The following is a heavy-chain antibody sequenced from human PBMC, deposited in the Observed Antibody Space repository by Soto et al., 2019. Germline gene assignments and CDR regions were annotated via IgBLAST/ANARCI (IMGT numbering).Heavy chain of an antibody. CDR1: GYSFTSYW. CDR2: IYPGDSDT. V-gene: IGHV5-51*01. D-gene: IGHD2-15*01. J-gene: IGHJ6*03. CDR3: ARGPYCSGGSCYPEDYYYYMDV. Sequence: GESLKISCKGSGYSFTSYWIGWVRQMPGKGLEWMGIIYPGDSDTRYSPSFQGQVTISADKSISTAYLQWSSLKASDTAMYYCARGPYCSGGSCYPEDYYYYMDVWGKGTTVTVSS.